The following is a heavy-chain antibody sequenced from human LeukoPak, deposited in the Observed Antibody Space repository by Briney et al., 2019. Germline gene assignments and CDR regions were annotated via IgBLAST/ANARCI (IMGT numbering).Heavy chain of an antibody. D-gene: IGHD3-10*02. CDR1: GGSFSGYY. CDR2: INHSGST. J-gene: IGHJ6*04. V-gene: IGHV4-34*01. Sequence: KASETLSLTCAVYGGSFSGYYWSWIRQPPGKGLEWIGEINHSGSTNYNPSLKSRVTISVDTSKNQFSLKLSSVTAEDTAVYYCAELGITMIGGVWGKGTTVTVSS. CDR3: AELGITMIGGV.